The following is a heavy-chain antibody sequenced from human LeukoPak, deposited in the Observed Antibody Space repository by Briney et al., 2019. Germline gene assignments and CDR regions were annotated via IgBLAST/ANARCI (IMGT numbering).Heavy chain of an antibody. CDR3: ARLRRNSDRSDFFYYYDH. CDR2: INKDGSDT. V-gene: IGHV3-74*01. Sequence: GGSLRLSCAASGLTFTNYWMHWVRQAPGKGLAWVSYINKDGSDTNHADSVRGRFTISRDNAKNSLFLQMNSLRAEDTAAYYCARLRRNSDRSDFFYYYDHWGQGTLVTVSS. D-gene: IGHD3-22*01. CDR1: GLTFTNYW. J-gene: IGHJ4*02.